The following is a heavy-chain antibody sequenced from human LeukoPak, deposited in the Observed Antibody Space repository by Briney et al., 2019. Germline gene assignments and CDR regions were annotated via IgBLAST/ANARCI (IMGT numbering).Heavy chain of an antibody. V-gene: IGHV4-34*01. CDR1: GGSFSSHY. J-gene: IGHJ3*01. Sequence: SETLSLTCGVSGGSFSSHYWTWIRQPPGKGLEWIGEINPRGSTNYNPSLESRVTVSADTSRNQLSLSLTSVTAADSAVHYCASLSSGAAFDVWGQGTVVTVSS. CDR2: INPRGST. D-gene: IGHD3-22*01. CDR3: ASLSSGAAFDV.